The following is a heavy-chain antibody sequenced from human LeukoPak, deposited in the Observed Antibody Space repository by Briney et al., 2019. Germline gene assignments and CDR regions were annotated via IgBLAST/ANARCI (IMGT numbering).Heavy chain of an antibody. D-gene: IGHD3-10*01. CDR3: SRLYADHFGSGVIDY. CDR1: GYTFTDYY. J-gene: IGHJ4*02. CDR2: INPNSGGT. Sequence: ASVKVSCKASGYTFTDYYMHWVRQAPGQGLEWMGWINPNSGGTNYAQKFQGRVTMTRDTSIGTAYMELSRLRSDDTAVFYCSRLYADHFGSGVIDYWGQGTLVTVSS. V-gene: IGHV1-2*02.